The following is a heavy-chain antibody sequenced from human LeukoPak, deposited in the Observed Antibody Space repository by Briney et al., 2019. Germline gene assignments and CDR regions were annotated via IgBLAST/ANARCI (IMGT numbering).Heavy chain of an antibody. CDR2: IIPIFGTA. V-gene: IGHV1-69*13. CDR1: GGTFGSYA. Sequence: ASVKVSCKASGGTFGSYAISWVRQAPGQGLEWMGGIIPIFGTANYAQKIQGRVTITADESTSTAYMELSSLRSEDTAVYYCARELVGYSAGYDYWGQGTLVTVSS. J-gene: IGHJ4*02. D-gene: IGHD2-15*01. CDR3: ARELVGYSAGYDY.